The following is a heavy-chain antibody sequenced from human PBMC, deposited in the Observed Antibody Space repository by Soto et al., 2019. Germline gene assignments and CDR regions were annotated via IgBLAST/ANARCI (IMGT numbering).Heavy chain of an antibody. V-gene: IGHV3-74*01. CDR3: ARGIPGHYGFDV. D-gene: IGHD1-20*01. J-gene: IGHJ3*01. CDR2: MKGDGINT. Sequence: EVQLVESGGGLVQPGGSLGLSCAASGFTFSNYWIHWVRQAPGKGLVWVSRMKGDGINTNYADSVKGRFTISRDNAKNTVYLQMNSLRAEDTAVYYCARGIPGHYGFDVWGQGTMVTVSS. CDR1: GFTFSNYW.